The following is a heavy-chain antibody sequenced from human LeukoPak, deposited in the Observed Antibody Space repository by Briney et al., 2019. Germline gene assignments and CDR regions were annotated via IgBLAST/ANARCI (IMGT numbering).Heavy chain of an antibody. V-gene: IGHV3-30-3*01. J-gene: IGHJ4*02. CDR1: GFTFSGYA. CDR3: ARAVDILTQGLSLFDY. Sequence: PGRTLRLSCAASGFTFSGYAMHWVRQAPGKGLEWVAVISYDGSNKYYADSVKGRFTISRDNSKNTLYLQKNSLRAEDTAVYYCARAVDILTQGLSLFDYWGQGTLVTVS. CDR2: ISYDGSNK. D-gene: IGHD3-9*01.